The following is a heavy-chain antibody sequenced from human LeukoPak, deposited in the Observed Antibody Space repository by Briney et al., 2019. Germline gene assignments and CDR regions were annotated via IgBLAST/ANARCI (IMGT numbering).Heavy chain of an antibody. CDR1: GGSISSGGYY. J-gene: IGHJ4*02. V-gene: IGHV4-31*03. D-gene: IGHD2-15*01. CDR2: RHYSGTT. Sequence: PSQTLSLTCTVSGGSISSGGYYWSRIRQHPGKGLEWIGYRHYSGTTYYNASLKSRLTISVDTSKNQFSLKLSSVTAADTAVYYCARASLAYCSGGSCYAIDHWGQGTLVTVSS. CDR3: ARASLAYCSGGSCYAIDH.